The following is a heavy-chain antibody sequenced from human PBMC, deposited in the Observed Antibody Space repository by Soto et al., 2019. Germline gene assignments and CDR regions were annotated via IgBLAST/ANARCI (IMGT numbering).Heavy chain of an antibody. D-gene: IGHD5-12*01. J-gene: IGHJ6*02. Sequence: GGSLRLSCAASGFTFSSYGMHWVRQAPGKGLEWVAVIWYDGSNKYYADSVKGRFTISRDNSKNTLYLQMNSLRAEDTAVYYCARSQEMATITVDYYYYGMDVWGQGTTVTVSS. CDR1: GFTFSSYG. CDR3: ARSQEMATITVDYYYYGMDV. CDR2: IWYDGSNK. V-gene: IGHV3-33*01.